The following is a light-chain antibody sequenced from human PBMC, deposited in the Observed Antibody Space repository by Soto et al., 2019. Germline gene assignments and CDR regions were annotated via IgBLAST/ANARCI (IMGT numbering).Light chain of an antibody. V-gene: IGKV3-20*01. CDR3: QQYSSSPPIT. J-gene: IGKJ5*01. CDR2: GAS. Sequence: EIVLTQSPGTLSLSPGEGATVSCRASESVTNSYLAWYQQKPGQAPRLLIYGASTRASGVPVRFSGRGSGTDFSLTISRLEPEDFAVYFCQQYSSSPPITFGQGTRLEMK. CDR1: ESVTNSY.